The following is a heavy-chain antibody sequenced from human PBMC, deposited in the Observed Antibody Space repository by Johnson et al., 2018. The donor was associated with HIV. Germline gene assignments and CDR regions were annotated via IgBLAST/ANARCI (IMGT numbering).Heavy chain of an antibody. CDR3: ARDRTWGKNAFDI. J-gene: IGHJ3*02. Sequence: VQLVESGGGLVQPGGSLRLSCAASGFSFSTYAMTWVRQGPGKGLEWVSDIGTAGDTYYPGSVKGRFTISRENAKNSLYLQMNSLRAGDTAMYCCARDRTWGKNAFDIWGQGTMVTVSS. V-gene: IGHV3-13*01. D-gene: IGHD7-27*01. CDR2: IGTAGDT. CDR1: GFSFSTYA.